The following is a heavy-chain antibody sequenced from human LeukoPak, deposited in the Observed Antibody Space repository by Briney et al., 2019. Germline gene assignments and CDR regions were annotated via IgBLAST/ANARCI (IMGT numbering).Heavy chain of an antibody. D-gene: IGHD1-14*01. CDR1: GFTFSSYA. Sequence: GSLRLSCAASGFTFSSYAMSWVRQSPGKGLEWIGSIYNSGSTYYNPSLKSRVTISVDTSKNQFALKLSSVTAADTAVYYCARDRSSYFDYWGQGTLVTVSS. J-gene: IGHJ4*02. CDR3: ARDRSSYFDY. CDR2: IYNSGST. V-gene: IGHV4-38-2*01.